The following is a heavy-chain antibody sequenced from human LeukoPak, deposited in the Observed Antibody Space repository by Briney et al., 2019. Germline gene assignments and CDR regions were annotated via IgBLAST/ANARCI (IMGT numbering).Heavy chain of an antibody. J-gene: IGHJ4*02. CDR1: GFTFSSYA. D-gene: IGHD5-12*01. CDR2: ISGTGGST. Sequence: GGSLRLSCAASGFTFSSYAMSWVRQAPGKGLEWVSAISGTGGSTYYADSVKGRFTISRDNSKNTMYLQMNSLRAEDTAVYYCAEDRYTGYGPQYDYWGQGTLVTVSS. CDR3: AEDRYTGYGPQYDY. V-gene: IGHV3-23*01.